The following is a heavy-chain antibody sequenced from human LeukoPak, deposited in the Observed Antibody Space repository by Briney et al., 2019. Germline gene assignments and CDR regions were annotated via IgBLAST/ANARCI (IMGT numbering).Heavy chain of an antibody. Sequence: GASVKVSCKASGYTFTEYYIHWVRQAPGQGLEWMGWINPNSGGTNYAQKFQGTVSITRDTSITTAYMELSRLRSDDTAVYYCGRGIVYYRFDYWGQGTLVTVSS. CDR2: INPNSGGT. D-gene: IGHD3-10*01. CDR1: GYTFTEYY. CDR3: GRGIVYYRFDY. J-gene: IGHJ4*02. V-gene: IGHV1-2*02.